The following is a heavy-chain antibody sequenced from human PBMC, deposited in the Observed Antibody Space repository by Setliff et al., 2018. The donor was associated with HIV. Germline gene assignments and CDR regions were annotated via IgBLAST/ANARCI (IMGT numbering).Heavy chain of an antibody. Sequence: PSETLSLTCTVSGGFISSSGYYWGWIRQPPGKGLEWIGIIYYSGSSYYNPSLKSRVTISVDTSENQFSLKLSSVTAADTAVYYCATRNTLRYFEWLNYYYYYMDVWGKGTTVTVSS. V-gene: IGHV4-39*01. CDR1: GGFISSSGYY. D-gene: IGHD3-9*01. J-gene: IGHJ6*03. CDR2: IYYSGSS. CDR3: ATRNTLRYFEWLNYYYYYMDV.